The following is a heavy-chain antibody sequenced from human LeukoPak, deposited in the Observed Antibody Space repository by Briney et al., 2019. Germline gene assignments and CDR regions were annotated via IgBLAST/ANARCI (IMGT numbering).Heavy chain of an antibody. J-gene: IGHJ6*03. CDR3: ARGLPSYGDYVDYYFYMDV. CDR2: ISTSGST. V-gene: IGHV4-4*07. Sequence: SETLSLTCTLSGDSISGFYWSWIRQPAGKGLQWIGRISTSGSTNYNPSLKSRVTMSVDRSTNEFSLTVTSVTAADTALYYCARGLPSYGDYVDYYFYMDVWGKGTTVTVSS. D-gene: IGHD4-17*01. CDR1: GDSISGFY.